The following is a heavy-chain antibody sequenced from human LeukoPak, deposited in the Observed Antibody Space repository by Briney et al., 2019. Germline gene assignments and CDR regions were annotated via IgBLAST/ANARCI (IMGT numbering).Heavy chain of an antibody. CDR2: INPNSGGT. V-gene: IGHV1-2*02. Sequence: ASVEASCKASGYTFTGYYMHWVRQAPGQGLEWMGWINPNSGGTNYAQKFQGRVTMTRDTSISTAYMELSRLRSDDTAVYYCARVLRYFDWLPLDYWGQGTLVTVSS. J-gene: IGHJ4*02. CDR1: GYTFTGYY. CDR3: ARVLRYFDWLPLDY. D-gene: IGHD3-9*01.